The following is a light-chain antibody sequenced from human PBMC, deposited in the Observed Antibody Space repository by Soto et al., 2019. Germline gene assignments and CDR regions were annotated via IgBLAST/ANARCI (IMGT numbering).Light chain of an antibody. V-gene: IGKV3-20*01. CDR2: GAS. J-gene: IGKJ4*01. CDR1: QTIDNT. Sequence: EVAMTQSPATLALSPGERATLCCRASQTIDNTLAWYQQKPGQAPRLLIYGASNRATGIPDRFSGSGSGTEFTLTISRLEPEDFAVSYCQQYSSSPLTFGGGTKVDNK. CDR3: QQYSSSPLT.